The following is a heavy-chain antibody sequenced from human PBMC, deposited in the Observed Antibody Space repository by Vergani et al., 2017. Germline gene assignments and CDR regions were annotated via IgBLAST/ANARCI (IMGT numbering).Heavy chain of an antibody. CDR2: IIPIFGTA. J-gene: IGHJ6*02. V-gene: IGHV1-69*01. CDR3: ATPSEYYDILTGYKHYYYGMDV. D-gene: IGHD3-9*01. Sequence: QVQLVQSGAEVKKPGSSVKVSCKASGGTFSSYAISWVRQAPGQGLEWMGGIIPIFGTANYAQKFQGRVTITADESTSTAYMELSSLRSEDTAVYYCATPSEYYDILTGYKHYYYGMDVWGQGTTVTVSS. CDR1: GGTFSSYA.